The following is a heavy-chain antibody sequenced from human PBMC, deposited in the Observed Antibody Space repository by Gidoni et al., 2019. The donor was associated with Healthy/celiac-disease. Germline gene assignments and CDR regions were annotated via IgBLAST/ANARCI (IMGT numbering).Heavy chain of an antibody. D-gene: IGHD2-2*01. CDR3: AREGRVVPAAMLWVGFPLYGMDV. Sequence: EVQLVASGGGLVQPGGSLRLSCAASGFTFSSHWRRWVRQAPGKGLEWVDNIKQDGSEKYYVDSVKGRFTISRDNAKNSLYLQMNSLRAEDTAVYYCAREGRVVPAAMLWVGFPLYGMDVWGQGTTVTVSS. CDR2: IKQDGSEK. CDR1: GFTFSSHW. V-gene: IGHV3-7*03. J-gene: IGHJ6*02.